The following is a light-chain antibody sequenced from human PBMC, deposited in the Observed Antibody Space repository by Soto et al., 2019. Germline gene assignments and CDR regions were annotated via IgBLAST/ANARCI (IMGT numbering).Light chain of an antibody. Sequence: ELVMTQSPVTLSVSPGERATLSCRASQSVSNNLAWYHQKPGQAPSLLIYGASTRATGIPARFSGSGSGTEFTLTISSLQSEDFVVYYCQQYNNWPPFTFGQGTRLEIK. J-gene: IGKJ5*01. CDR3: QQYNNWPPFT. CDR2: GAS. V-gene: IGKV3-15*01. CDR1: QSVSNN.